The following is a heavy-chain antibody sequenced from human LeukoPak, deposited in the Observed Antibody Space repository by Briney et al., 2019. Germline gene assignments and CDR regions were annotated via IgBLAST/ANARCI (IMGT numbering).Heavy chain of an antibody. V-gene: IGHV1-8*01. CDR1: GYTLTSYD. J-gene: IGHJ6*03. CDR2: MNPNSGNT. Sequence: ASVKVSCKASGYTLTSYDINWVRQATGQGVEWMGWMNPNSGNTDYAQKFQGRVSMTRNTSISTPYMELSSLRSKDAAVYYCARSIAGRSYYYYMDVWGKGTTVTVSS. D-gene: IGHD6-6*01. CDR3: ARSIAGRSYYYYMDV.